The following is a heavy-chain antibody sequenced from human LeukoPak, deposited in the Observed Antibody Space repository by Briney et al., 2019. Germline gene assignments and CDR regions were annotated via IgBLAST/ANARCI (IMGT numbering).Heavy chain of an antibody. CDR1: GGSFSGYY. J-gene: IGHJ5*02. Sequence: SETLSLTCAVYGGSFSGYYWSWIRQPPGKGLEWIGEINHSGSTNYNPSLKSRVTISVDTSKNQFPLKLSSVTAADTAVYYCATSGSYGSGSYYSHLRDNWFDPWGQGTLVTVSS. CDR3: ATSGSYGSGSYYSHLRDNWFDP. D-gene: IGHD3-10*01. CDR2: INHSGST. V-gene: IGHV4-34*01.